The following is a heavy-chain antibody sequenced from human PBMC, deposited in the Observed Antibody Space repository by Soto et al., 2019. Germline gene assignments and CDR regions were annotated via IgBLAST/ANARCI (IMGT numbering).Heavy chain of an antibody. Sequence: ASVKVSCKVSGYTLTELSMHWVRQAPGKGLEWMGGFDPEDGETIYAQKFQGRVTMTEDTSTATAYMELSSLRSEDTAVYYCATDLGENGTHSGIVHHTIYYYYYYGMDVWGQGTTVTVSS. D-gene: IGHD1-26*01. CDR2: FDPEDGET. CDR1: GYTLTELS. J-gene: IGHJ6*02. V-gene: IGHV1-24*01. CDR3: ATDLGENGTHSGIVHHTIYYYYYYGMDV.